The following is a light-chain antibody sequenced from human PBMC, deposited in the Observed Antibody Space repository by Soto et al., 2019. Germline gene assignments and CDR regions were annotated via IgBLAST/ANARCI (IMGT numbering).Light chain of an antibody. CDR2: AAS. CDR1: QSISSY. Sequence: DIQMTQSPSSLSASVGDRVTITCRARQSISSYLNWYQQKPGKAPKLLIYAASSLQSGVQSRFSGSGSGTDFTLTISSLQPEDFATYYCQQSYSTPRTFGQGTKLEIK. V-gene: IGKV1-39*01. J-gene: IGKJ2*01. CDR3: QQSYSTPRT.